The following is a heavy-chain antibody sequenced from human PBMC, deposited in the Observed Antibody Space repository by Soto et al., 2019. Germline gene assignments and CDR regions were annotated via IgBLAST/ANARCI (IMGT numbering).Heavy chain of an antibody. Sequence: QVQLLQSGAEVKKPGSSVRVSCEASGGTFRTYAISWVRQAPGQGLEWMGEIIPIFGTVNYAQKFQGRVTITEDESTTTVYMDLRSLRSEDTAVDYCAKGAVAGTPPSYYDYGMDVWGQGTTVTVSS. CDR3: AKGAVAGTPPSYYDYGMDV. V-gene: IGHV1-69*12. D-gene: IGHD6-19*01. J-gene: IGHJ6*02. CDR1: GGTFRTYA. CDR2: IIPIFGTV.